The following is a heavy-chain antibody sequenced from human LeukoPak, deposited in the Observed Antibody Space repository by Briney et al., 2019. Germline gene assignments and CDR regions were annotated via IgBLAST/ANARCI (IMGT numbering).Heavy chain of an antibody. CDR1: GFSLSTYG. V-gene: IGHV3-33*01. CDR3: ARASYDFWSGYSSNYYFDY. CDR2: IWYDGSNK. Sequence: GGSLRLSCAASGFSLSTYGLHWVRQAPGKGLGWVAVIWYDGSNKYYADSVKSRFTTSRDNSKNTLYLQMNSLRAEDTAVYYCARASYDFWSGYSSNYYFDYWGQGTLVTVSS. J-gene: IGHJ4*02. D-gene: IGHD3-3*01.